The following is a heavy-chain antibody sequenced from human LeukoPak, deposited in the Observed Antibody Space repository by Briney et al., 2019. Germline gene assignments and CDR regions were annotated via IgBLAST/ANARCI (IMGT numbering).Heavy chain of an antibody. CDR2: ISSSSSYI. J-gene: IGHJ4*02. D-gene: IGHD5-24*01. V-gene: IGHV3-21*01. CDR1: GFTFSSYA. Sequence: GGSLRLSCAASGFTFSSYAMHWVRQAPGKGLEWVSSISSSSSYIYYADSVKGRFTISRDNAKNSLYLQMNSLRAEDTAVYYCARDAEMATISSYFDYWGQGTLVTVSS. CDR3: ARDAEMATISSYFDY.